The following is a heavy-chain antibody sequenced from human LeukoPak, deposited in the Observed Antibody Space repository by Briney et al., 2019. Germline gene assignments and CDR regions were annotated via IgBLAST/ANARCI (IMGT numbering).Heavy chain of an antibody. J-gene: IGHJ4*02. CDR3: ARELDGMAAAGTFPVDY. Sequence: PSETLSLTCAVYGGPFSGYYWSWLRQPPGKGLEGIGEINHSGSTNYNPSLKSRVTISVDTSKNQFSLKLSSVTAADTAVYYCARELDGMAAAGTFPVDYWGQGTLVTVSS. D-gene: IGHD6-13*01. CDR2: INHSGST. V-gene: IGHV4-34*01. CDR1: GGPFSGYY.